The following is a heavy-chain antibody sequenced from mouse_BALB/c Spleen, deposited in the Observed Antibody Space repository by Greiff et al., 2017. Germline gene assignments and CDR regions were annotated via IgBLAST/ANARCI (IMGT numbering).Heavy chain of an antibody. Sequence: VQLQQSGAELAKPGASVKMSCKASGYTFTSYWMHWVKQRPGQGLEWIGYINPSTGYTEYNQKFKDKATLTADKSSSTAYMQLSSLTSEDSAVYYCARTSYYYGSSSFAYWGQGTLVTVSA. CDR3: ARTSYYYGSSSFAY. CDR2: INPSTGYT. CDR1: GYTFTSYW. V-gene: IGHV1-7*01. J-gene: IGHJ3*01. D-gene: IGHD1-1*01.